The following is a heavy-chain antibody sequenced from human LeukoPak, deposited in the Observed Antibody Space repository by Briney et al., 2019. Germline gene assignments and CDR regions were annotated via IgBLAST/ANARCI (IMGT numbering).Heavy chain of an antibody. V-gene: IGHV1-2*02. D-gene: IGHD2-15*01. Sequence: GASVKVSCKASGYTFTGYYMHWVRQAPGQGLEWMGWINPNSGGTNYAQKFQGRVTMTRDTSISTAYMELSSLRSEDTAVYYCARDSSWAEGYFDYWGQGTLVTVSS. J-gene: IGHJ4*02. CDR3: ARDSSWAEGYFDY. CDR2: INPNSGGT. CDR1: GYTFTGYY.